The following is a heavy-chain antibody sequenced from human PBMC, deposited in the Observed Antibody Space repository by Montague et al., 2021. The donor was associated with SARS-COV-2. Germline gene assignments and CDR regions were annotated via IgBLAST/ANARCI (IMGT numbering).Heavy chain of an antibody. CDR2: IYTSGST. CDR3: ARVGGNHYRYFDY. V-gene: IGHV4-59*10. J-gene: IGHJ4*02. D-gene: IGHD1-26*01. CDR1: GGSFSDYS. Sequence: SETLSLTCAVYGGSFSDYSWSWIRQPAGKGLEWIGRIYTSGSTNYNPSLRSRVTISVDTSKNQFSLRLSSVTAADTAVYYCARVGGNHYRYFDYWGQGTLVTVSS.